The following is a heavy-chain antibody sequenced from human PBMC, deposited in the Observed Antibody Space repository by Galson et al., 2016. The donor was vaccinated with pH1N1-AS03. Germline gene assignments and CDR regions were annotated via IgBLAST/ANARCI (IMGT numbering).Heavy chain of an antibody. CDR1: GGSMRNNY. Sequence: TCSVSGGSMRNNYWTWIRQAPGKGLEWIGYIDYSGNTNYNPSLKSRVAISLDTSKNQFSLKLASVTAADTAVFFCARGPPLPTSSYNYWYGLDVWGPGAAVTVSS. J-gene: IGHJ6*02. CDR3: ARGPPLPTSSYNYWYGLDV. D-gene: IGHD1-1*01. V-gene: IGHV4-59*01. CDR2: IDYSGNT.